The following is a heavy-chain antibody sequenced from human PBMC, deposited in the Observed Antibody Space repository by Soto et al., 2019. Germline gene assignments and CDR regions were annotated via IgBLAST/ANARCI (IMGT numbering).Heavy chain of an antibody. CDR3: AGETPYYDRSGCLPFGY. V-gene: IGHV3-7*01. CDR2: IKPDGIEK. J-gene: IGHJ4*02. Sequence: PGGSLRLSCAASGFIVTPYWMGWVRQAPGKGLEWVANIKPDGIEKFYVGSVKGRFTISRDNAKNSLYLQMNNLRVDDTAIYYCAGETPYYDRSGCLPFGYWGPGTILTVYS. CDR1: GFIVTPYW. D-gene: IGHD3-22*01.